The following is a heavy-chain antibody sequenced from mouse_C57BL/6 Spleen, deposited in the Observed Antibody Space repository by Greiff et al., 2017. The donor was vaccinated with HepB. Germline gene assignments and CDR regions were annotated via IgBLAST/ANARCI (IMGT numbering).Heavy chain of an antibody. CDR3: ALTVVATEYFDY. V-gene: IGHV1-7*01. J-gene: IGHJ2*01. Sequence: QVQLQQSGAELAKPGASVKLSCKASGYTFTSYWMHWVKQRPGQGLEWIGYINPSSGYTKYNQKFKDKATLTADKSSSTAYMQLSSLTYEDSPVYYCALTVVATEYFDYWGQGTTLTVSS. CDR1: GYTFTSYW. D-gene: IGHD1-1*01. CDR2: INPSSGYT.